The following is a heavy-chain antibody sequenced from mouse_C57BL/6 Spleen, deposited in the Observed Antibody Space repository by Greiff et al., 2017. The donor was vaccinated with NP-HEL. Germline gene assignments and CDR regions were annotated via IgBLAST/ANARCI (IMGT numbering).Heavy chain of an antibody. CDR2: IDPEDGDT. V-gene: IGHV14-1*01. J-gene: IGHJ3*01. D-gene: IGHD2-5*01. CDR3: TKWGYSNLFAY. Sequence: DVQLQESGAELVRPGASVKLSCTASGFNITDYYMHWVKQRPEQGLEWIGRIDPEDGDTEYAPKFQGKATMTADTSSNTAYLQLSSLTSEDTAVDYCTKWGYSNLFAYWGQGTLVTVSA. CDR1: GFNITDYY.